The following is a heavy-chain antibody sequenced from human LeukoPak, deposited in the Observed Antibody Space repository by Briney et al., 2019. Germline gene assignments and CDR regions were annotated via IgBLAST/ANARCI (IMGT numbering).Heavy chain of an antibody. CDR2: IIPILGIA. CDR3: ARGLGYCSGGSCYSYYYYGMNV. CDR1: GYTFTSYG. D-gene: IGHD2-15*01. J-gene: IGHJ6*02. Sequence: GASVKVSCKASGYTFTSYGISWVRQAPGQGLEWMGRIIPILGIANYAQKFQGRVTITADKSTSTAYMELSSLRSEDTAVYYCARGLGYCSGGSCYSYYYYGMNVWGQGTTVTVSS. V-gene: IGHV1-69*04.